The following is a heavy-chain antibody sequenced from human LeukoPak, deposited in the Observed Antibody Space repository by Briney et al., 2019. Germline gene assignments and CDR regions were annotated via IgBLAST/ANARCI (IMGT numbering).Heavy chain of an antibody. Sequence: SETLSLTCSVAGPLINGYFWNWVRQTPERGLEWIGYVSHTGATTSNPTLKSRVSITIDTSKRQISLSMTSVTAADSALYYCARDRRGSYYTFDVWGPGTIVSVS. V-gene: IGHV4-59*01. CDR3: ARDRRGSYYTFDV. CDR2: VSHTGAT. D-gene: IGHD1-26*01. J-gene: IGHJ3*01. CDR1: GPLINGYF.